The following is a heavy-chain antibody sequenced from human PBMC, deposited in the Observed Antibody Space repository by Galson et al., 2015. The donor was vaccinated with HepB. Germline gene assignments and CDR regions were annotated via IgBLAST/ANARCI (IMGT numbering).Heavy chain of an antibody. CDR1: GGSIISSSW. Sequence: ETLSLTCAVSGGSIISSSWWSWVRQSPGKGLEWIGEIYHSGSTDYNPSLKSRVTISVDTSKDLLSLKLSSVAAADTAVYYCARQGATMVRGYYFDYWGQGILVTVSS. D-gene: IGHD3-10*01. CDR3: ARQGATMVRGYYFDY. CDR2: IYHSGST. J-gene: IGHJ4*02. V-gene: IGHV4-4*02.